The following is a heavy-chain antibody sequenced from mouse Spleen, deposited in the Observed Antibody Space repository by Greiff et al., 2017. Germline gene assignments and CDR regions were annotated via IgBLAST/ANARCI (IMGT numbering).Heavy chain of an antibody. CDR3: ANYRYDGAWFAY. Sequence: QVQLQQPGAELVKPGASVKMSCQASGYTFTRYWVTRVKQRPGQGLEWIGDIYPGSGSTNYNEKFKSKATLTVDTSSSTAYMQLSSLTSEDSAVYYCANYRYDGAWFAYWGQGTLVTVSA. J-gene: IGHJ3*01. D-gene: IGHD2-14*01. CDR2: IYPGSGST. V-gene: IGHV1-55*01. CDR1: GYTFTRYW.